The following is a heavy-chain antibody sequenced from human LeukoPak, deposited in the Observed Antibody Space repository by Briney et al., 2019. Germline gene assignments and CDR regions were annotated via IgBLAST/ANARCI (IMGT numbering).Heavy chain of an antibody. V-gene: IGHV3-53*01. Sequence: GGSLRLSCAASGFTVSSNYMSWVRQAPGKGLEWVSVIYTGDNTYYADSVKGRFTISRDNSKNTLFLQMNSLRAEDTAVYYCAKAPGWLTLFDYWGQGTLVTVSS. J-gene: IGHJ4*02. CDR2: IYTGDNT. D-gene: IGHD3-22*01. CDR1: GFTVSSNY. CDR3: AKAPGWLTLFDY.